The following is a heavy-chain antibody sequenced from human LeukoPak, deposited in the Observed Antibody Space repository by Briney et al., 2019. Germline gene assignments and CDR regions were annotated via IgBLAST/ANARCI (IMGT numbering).Heavy chain of an antibody. J-gene: IGHJ4*02. Sequence: GGSLRLSCAASGFTFSSYWMSWVRQAPGKGLEWVANIKQDGSEKYYVDSVKGRFTISRDNAKNSLYLQMNSLRAEDTAVYYCVRDDRGIAVGTRDHGAQGTLVTVSS. CDR3: VRDDRGIAVGTRDH. V-gene: IGHV3-7*03. D-gene: IGHD6-19*01. CDR2: IKQDGSEK. CDR1: GFTFSSYW.